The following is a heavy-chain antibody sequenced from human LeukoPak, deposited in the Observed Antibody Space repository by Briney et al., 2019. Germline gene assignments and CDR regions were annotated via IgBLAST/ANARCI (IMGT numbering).Heavy chain of an antibody. CDR3: ARRKGCSSTSCPPDY. Sequence: GESLKISCKGSGYSFTTFWIGWVRQMPGKGLEWMGIIYPGDSDTRYSPSFQGQVTISADKSITTAYLQWSSLKASDTAMYFCARRKGCSSTSCPPDYWGQGTMVIASS. CDR2: IYPGDSDT. V-gene: IGHV5-51*01. J-gene: IGHJ4*02. D-gene: IGHD2-2*01. CDR1: GYSFTTFW.